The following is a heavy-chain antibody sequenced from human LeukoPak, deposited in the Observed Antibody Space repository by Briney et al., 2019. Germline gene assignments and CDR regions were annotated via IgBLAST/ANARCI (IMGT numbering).Heavy chain of an antibody. D-gene: IGHD3-3*01. Sequence: GGSLRLSCAASGFTFSSYAMSWVRQAPGKGLEWVSAISGSGGSTYYADSVKGRFTISRDNSKNTLYLQMNSLRAEDTAVYYCANEDYDFWSGYLAGGWFNPWGQGTLVTVSS. J-gene: IGHJ5*02. CDR2: ISGSGGST. V-gene: IGHV3-23*01. CDR1: GFTFSSYA. CDR3: ANEDYDFWSGYLAGGWFNP.